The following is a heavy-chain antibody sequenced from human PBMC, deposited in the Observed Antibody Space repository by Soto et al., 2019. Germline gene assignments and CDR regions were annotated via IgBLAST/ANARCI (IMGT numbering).Heavy chain of an antibody. J-gene: IGHJ6*02. CDR2: IYWDDDK. CDR1: GFSLNTGGLG. Sequence: QNTLKESGPPLVKPTQTLTLTCSVSGFSLNTGGLGVGWIRQPPGKALEWLALIYWDDDKRYSPSLRNRLSISKDTSNNLVVFTMTNMDPVDTATYYCIHSRCGGDCLRSYSSHYYYGLDVWGQGTTVTVSS. CDR3: IHSRCGGDCLRSYSSHYYYGLDV. D-gene: IGHD2-21*02. V-gene: IGHV2-5*02.